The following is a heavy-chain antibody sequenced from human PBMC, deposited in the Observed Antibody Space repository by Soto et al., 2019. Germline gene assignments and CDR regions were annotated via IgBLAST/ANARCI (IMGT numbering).Heavy chain of an antibody. D-gene: IGHD1-26*01. CDR1: GDSFSKYT. CDR2: IIPRFGTT. CDR3: ARGRGLYNSGRSQLDS. J-gene: IGHJ4*02. V-gene: IGHV1-69*01. Sequence: QVQLVQSGAEVKKPGSSVRVSCKASGDSFSKYTVNWVRQAPRQGLEWMGGIIPRFGTTNYAPSLQDRVTITADESINTVYMELSSLRSEDTALYYCARGRGLYNSGRSQLDSWGQGTLVTVSS.